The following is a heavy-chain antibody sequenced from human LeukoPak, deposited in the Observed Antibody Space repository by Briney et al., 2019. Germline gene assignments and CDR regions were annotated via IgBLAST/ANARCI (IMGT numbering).Heavy chain of an antibody. Sequence: ASVKVSCKASGYTFTTYYMHWVGQAPGQGLEWMGWINPKNAGTNYAQKFQGRVTMTRDTSISTAYMEVSRLTSDDTAVYYCARGWGSSQFDPWGQGTRVTVSS. D-gene: IGHD7-27*01. CDR2: INPKNAGT. J-gene: IGHJ5*02. CDR3: ARGWGSSQFDP. V-gene: IGHV1-2*02. CDR1: GYTFTTYY.